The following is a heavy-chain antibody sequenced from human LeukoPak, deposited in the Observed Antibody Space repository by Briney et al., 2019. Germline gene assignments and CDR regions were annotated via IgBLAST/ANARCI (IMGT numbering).Heavy chain of an antibody. V-gene: IGHV3-23*01. D-gene: IGHD6-13*01. J-gene: IGHJ5*02. Sequence: GGSLRLSCAASGFIFSNYAMTWVRQAPGKGLVWVSRISTDGSSTFYADSVKGRFTISRDNAKNTLYLQMNSLRAEDTAVYYCAKAPIAAAYYNWFDPWGQGTLVTVSS. CDR3: AKAPIAAAYYNWFDP. CDR2: ISTDGSST. CDR1: GFIFSNYA.